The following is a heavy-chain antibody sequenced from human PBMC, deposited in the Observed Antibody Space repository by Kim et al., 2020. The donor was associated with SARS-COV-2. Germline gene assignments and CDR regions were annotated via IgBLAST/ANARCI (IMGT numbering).Heavy chain of an antibody. D-gene: IGHD5-12*01. V-gene: IGHV4-31*03. Sequence: SETLSLTCTVSGGSISSGGYYWSWIRQHPGKGLEWIGYIYYSGSTYYNPSLKSRVTISVDTSKNQFSLKLSSVTAADTAVYYCARTTGASGYDLGVFDYWGQGTLVTVSS. CDR2: IYYSGST. CDR3: ARTTGASGYDLGVFDY. J-gene: IGHJ4*02. CDR1: GGSISSGGYY.